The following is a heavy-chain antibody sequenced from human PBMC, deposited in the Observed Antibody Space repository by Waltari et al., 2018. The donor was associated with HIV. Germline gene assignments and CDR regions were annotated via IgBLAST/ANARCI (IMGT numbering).Heavy chain of an antibody. D-gene: IGHD1-1*01. Sequence: QVQLVQSGAEVKKPGASVMVSCKSSGYTFTEHYIHWVRQAPGQGFEWMGWTNHKNVVPKYAEKFQDRVAMTSDTAISTAYMTLSGLTSADTAVYFCARIATTLTHRDWFDPWGQGTLVTVSS. CDR2: TNHKNVVP. CDR3: ARIATTLTHRDWFDP. CDR1: GYTFTEHY. V-gene: IGHV1-2*02. J-gene: IGHJ5*02.